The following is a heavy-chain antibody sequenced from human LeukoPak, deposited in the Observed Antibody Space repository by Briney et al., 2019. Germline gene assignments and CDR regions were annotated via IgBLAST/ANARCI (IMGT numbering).Heavy chain of an antibody. J-gene: IGHJ5*02. CDR3: AKGRHSSGWNWFDP. D-gene: IGHD6-19*01. CDR1: GFTFDDYA. CDR2: ISWNSGSI. V-gene: IGHV3-9*01. Sequence: PGGSLRLSCAASGFTFDDYAMHWVRQAPGKGLEWVSGISWNSGSIGYADSVKGRFTISRDNAKNSLYLQMNSLRAEDTALYYCAKGRHSSGWNWFDPWGQGTLVTVSS.